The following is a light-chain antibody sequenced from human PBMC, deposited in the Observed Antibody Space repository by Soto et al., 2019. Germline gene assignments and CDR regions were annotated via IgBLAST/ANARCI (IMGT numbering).Light chain of an antibody. J-gene: IGKJ1*01. CDR3: QQSYRTRT. V-gene: IGKV1-39*01. CDR1: PSISSY. CDR2: AAS. Sequence: DIQMTQSPSSLSASVGDRVTITCRASPSISSYLNWYQQKPGKAPNLLIYAASSLQSGGPSRFSGSGSGTDFTLTIRSLQPEDFATYYCQQSYRTRTFGQGTKVQIK.